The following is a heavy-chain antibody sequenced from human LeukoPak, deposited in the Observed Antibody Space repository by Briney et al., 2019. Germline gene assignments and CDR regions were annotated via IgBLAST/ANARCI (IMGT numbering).Heavy chain of an antibody. CDR2: IYTSGST. Sequence: SETLSLTCTVSGGSISSYYWSWIRQPPGKGLEWIGYIYTSGSTNYNPSLKSRVTISVDTSKNQFSLKLSSVTAADTAVYYCARERRSGDFDYWGQGTLVTVSS. J-gene: IGHJ4*02. D-gene: IGHD2-15*01. CDR3: ARERRSGDFDY. V-gene: IGHV4-4*09. CDR1: GGSISSYY.